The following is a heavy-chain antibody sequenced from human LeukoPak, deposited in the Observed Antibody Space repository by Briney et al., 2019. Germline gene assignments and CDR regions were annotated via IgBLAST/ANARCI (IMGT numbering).Heavy chain of an antibody. J-gene: IGHJ4*02. Sequence: SETLSLTCTVSGGSISSHYWSWIRQPPGKGLGWIGYIYYSGSTNYNPSLKSRVTISVDTSKNQFSLKLSSVTAADTAVYYCAGGGRWLQLDYWGQGTLVTVSS. CDR3: AGGGRWLQLDY. D-gene: IGHD5-24*01. CDR1: GGSISSHY. V-gene: IGHV4-59*11. CDR2: IYYSGST.